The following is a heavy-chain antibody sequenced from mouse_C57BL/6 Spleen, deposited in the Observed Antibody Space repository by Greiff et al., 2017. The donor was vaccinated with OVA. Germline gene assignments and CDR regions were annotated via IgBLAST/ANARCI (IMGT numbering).Heavy chain of an antibody. D-gene: IGHD4-1*02. CDR3: ARSNWDEGGYYFDY. V-gene: IGHV1-53*01. Sequence: QVQLKQPGTELVKPGASVKLSCKASGYTFTSYWMHWVKQRPGQGLEWIGNINPSNGGTNYNEKFKSKATLTVDKSSSTAYMQLSSLTSEDSAVYYCARSNWDEGGYYFDYWGQGTTLTVSS. CDR1: GYTFTSYW. J-gene: IGHJ2*01. CDR2: INPSNGGT.